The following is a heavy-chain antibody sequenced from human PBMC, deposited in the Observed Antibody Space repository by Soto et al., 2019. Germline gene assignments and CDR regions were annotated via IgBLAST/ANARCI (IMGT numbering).Heavy chain of an antibody. Sequence: QTGGSLRLSCAASGFTFTSYAMSWVRHAPGKGLDWVSGISSSGSVTYYAGSVKGRFTISRDNSKNTLYLQANSLRAEDTAVYYCAKDGAAVPGKSPFDYWGQGTLVTVSS. J-gene: IGHJ4*02. D-gene: IGHD6-19*01. CDR3: AKDGAAVPGKSPFDY. CDR2: ISSSGSVT. CDR1: GFTFTSYA. V-gene: IGHV3-23*01.